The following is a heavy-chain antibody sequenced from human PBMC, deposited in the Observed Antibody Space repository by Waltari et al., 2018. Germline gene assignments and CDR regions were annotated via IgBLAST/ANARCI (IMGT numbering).Heavy chain of an antibody. D-gene: IGHD6-6*01. CDR1: GFTFSSYS. CDR2: ISRSSNYI. J-gene: IGHJ4*02. CDR3: ARASKAANFVY. V-gene: IGHV3-21*01. Sequence: EVQLVESGGGLVKPGGSLRLYCAASGFTFSSYSMNWVLQAPGKGLEWVASISRSSNYIYYADSVKGRFTISRDNAKNSLYLQMHRLRAEDTAVYYCARASKAANFVYWGQGTLVTVSS.